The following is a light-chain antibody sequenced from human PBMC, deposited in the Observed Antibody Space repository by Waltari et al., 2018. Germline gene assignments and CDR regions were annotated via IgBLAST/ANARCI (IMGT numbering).Light chain of an antibody. CDR1: QSINIW. J-gene: IGKJ2*01. V-gene: IGKV1-5*03. CDR2: KAS. Sequence: DIQMTQSPSTLSASVGDTVTITCRASQSINIWVAWYQQKPGKAPKLLISKASSFESGVPSRFSGSGFGTEFTLTISSLQPDDFATYYCQQYYSLSTFGQGTKLEIK. CDR3: QQYYSLST.